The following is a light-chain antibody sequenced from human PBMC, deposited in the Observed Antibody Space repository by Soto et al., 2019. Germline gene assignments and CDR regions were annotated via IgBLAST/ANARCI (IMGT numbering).Light chain of an antibody. Sequence: DIQMTQSPSSLSASVEDSVTITCRATQDISTFLNWYQQRPGKAPNVLIYRASTLQGDVPSRFSGSGSGTDFTLTISGLXXXXXXXXYCQQSYSTPFTFGQGTQVEV. CDR2: RAS. CDR3: QQSYSTPFT. CDR1: QDISTF. V-gene: IGKV1-39*01. J-gene: IGKJ2*01.